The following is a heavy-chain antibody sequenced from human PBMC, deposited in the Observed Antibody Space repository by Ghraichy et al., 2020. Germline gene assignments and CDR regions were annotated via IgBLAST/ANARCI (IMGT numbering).Heavy chain of an antibody. CDR3: ARTTPVLRFLEWSRGGIDY. J-gene: IGHJ4*02. V-gene: IGHV4-39*01. Sequence: SCTVSGGSISSSSYYWGWIRQPPGKGLEWIGSIYYSGSTYYNPSLKSRVTISVDTSKNQFSLKLSSVTAADTAVYYCARTTPVLRFLEWSRGGIDYWGQGTLVTVSS. CDR1: GGSISSSSYY. D-gene: IGHD3-3*01. CDR2: IYYSGST.